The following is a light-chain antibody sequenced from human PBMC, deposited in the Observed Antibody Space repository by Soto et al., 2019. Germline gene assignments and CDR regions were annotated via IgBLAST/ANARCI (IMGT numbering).Light chain of an antibody. V-gene: IGLV2-14*01. J-gene: IGLJ1*01. CDR2: DVS. CDR1: SSDVGGYNY. Sequence: QSALTQPASVSGSPGQSITISCTGISSDVGGYNYVSWYQQHPGKAPKLMIYDVSNRPSGVSNRFSGSKSGNTASLTISGLQAEDEADYYCSSYTSSSTLGVFGTGTKLTVL. CDR3: SSYTSSSTLGV.